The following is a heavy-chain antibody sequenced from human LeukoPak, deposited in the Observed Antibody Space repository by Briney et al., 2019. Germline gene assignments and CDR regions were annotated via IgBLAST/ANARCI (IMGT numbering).Heavy chain of an antibody. CDR2: ISSSGSNI. J-gene: IGHJ4*02. V-gene: IGHV3-48*04. D-gene: IGHD2-2*01. CDR1: GFTFSSYR. Sequence: GGSLRLSCAASGFTFSSYRMNWLRQAPGKGLEGVSYISSSGSNIYYADSVKGRFTISRDNAKNSLYLQMNSLRAEDTAVYYCARVGYCSSTSCYAKPYFDYWGQGTLVTVSS. CDR3: ARVGYCSSTSCYAKPYFDY.